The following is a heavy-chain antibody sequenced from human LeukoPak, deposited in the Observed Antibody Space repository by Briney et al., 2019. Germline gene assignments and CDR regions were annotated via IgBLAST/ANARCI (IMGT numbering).Heavy chain of an antibody. CDR1: GFTFSSYS. D-gene: IGHD3-10*01. J-gene: IGHJ4*02. CDR2: ISSSSSTI. CDR3: ARDLFGELDY. V-gene: IGHV3-48*04. Sequence: GGSLRLSCAASGFTFSSYSMNWVRQAQGKGLEWVSYISSSSSTIYYADSVKGRFTISRDNAKNSLYLQMNTLRAEDTAVYYCARDLFGELDYWGQGTLVTVSS.